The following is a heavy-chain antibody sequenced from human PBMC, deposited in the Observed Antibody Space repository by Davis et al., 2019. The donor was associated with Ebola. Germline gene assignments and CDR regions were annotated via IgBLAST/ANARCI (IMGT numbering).Heavy chain of an antibody. J-gene: IGHJ4*02. CDR2: INPGDGTT. CDR1: GGTFSSYA. D-gene: IGHD3-10*01. CDR3: TRGEIDGSGNYVGDY. V-gene: IGHV1-46*01. Sequence: ASVKVSCKASGGTFSSYAISWVRQAPGQGLEWMGIINPGDGTTNYAQKFQGRVTMTRDTSANTVYMELNSLRFEDTAVYYCTRGEIDGSGNYVGDYWGQGTLVTVSS.